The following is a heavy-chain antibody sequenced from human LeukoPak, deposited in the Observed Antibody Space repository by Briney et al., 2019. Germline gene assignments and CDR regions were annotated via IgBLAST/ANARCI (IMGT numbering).Heavy chain of an antibody. CDR1: GFTFSSYW. CDR3: ARGGGSYYTADDI. CDR2: IKQDGSEK. V-gene: IGHV3-7*01. Sequence: GGSLRLSCAASGFTFSSYWMSWVRQAPGKGLEWVANIKQDGSEKYYVDSVKGRFTISRDNAKNSLYLQMNSLRAEDTAVYYCARGGGSYYTADDIWGQGTMVTVSS. J-gene: IGHJ3*02. D-gene: IGHD1-26*01.